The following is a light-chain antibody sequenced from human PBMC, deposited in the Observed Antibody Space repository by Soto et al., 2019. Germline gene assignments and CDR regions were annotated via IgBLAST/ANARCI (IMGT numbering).Light chain of an antibody. V-gene: IGLV6-57*04. J-gene: IGLJ2*01. CDR3: QSYDRGSPVV. Sequence: NFMLTQPHSVSESPGKTVTISCTRSNGNIGSSYVQWFQQRPGSAPSILIFADNVRPSGVPGRFSGSIDRSSNSASLTIAGLKTEDEADYYCQSYDRGSPVVFGGGTKVTVL. CDR2: ADN. CDR1: NGNIGSSY.